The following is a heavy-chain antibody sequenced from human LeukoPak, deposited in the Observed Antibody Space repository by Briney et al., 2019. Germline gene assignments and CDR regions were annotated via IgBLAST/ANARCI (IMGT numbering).Heavy chain of an antibody. CDR1: GFTFSSYA. D-gene: IGHD2-15*01. CDR2: ISYDGSNK. Sequence: GGSLRLSCAASGFTFSSYAMHWVRQAPGKGLEWVAVISYDGSNKYYADSMKGRFTISRDNSKNTLYLQMNSLRPEDTAVYYCAKVRVGTAHFDYWGQGTLVTVSS. CDR3: AKVRVGTAHFDY. V-gene: IGHV3-30-3*01. J-gene: IGHJ4*02.